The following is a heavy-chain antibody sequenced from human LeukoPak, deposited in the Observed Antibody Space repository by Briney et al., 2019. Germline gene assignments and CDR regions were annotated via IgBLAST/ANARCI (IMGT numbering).Heavy chain of an antibody. J-gene: IGHJ4*02. CDR2: AQYDGSPK. Sequence: PGGSLRLSCAASGFTFKTYAMHWVRQAPGKGLEWVAFAQYDGSPKYYADSVKGRFALSRDNSKNTLYLQMNSLRAEDTAVYYCARGIFPLRGVINGGLDYWGQGTLVTVSS. CDR3: ARGIFPLRGVINGGLDY. CDR1: GFTFKTYA. D-gene: IGHD3-10*01. V-gene: IGHV3-30*02.